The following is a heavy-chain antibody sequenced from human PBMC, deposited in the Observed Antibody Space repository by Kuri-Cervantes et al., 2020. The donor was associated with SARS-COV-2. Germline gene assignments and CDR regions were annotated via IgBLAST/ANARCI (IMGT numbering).Heavy chain of an antibody. V-gene: IGHV4-59*01. CDR3: ASGYSSGPYDY. CDR2: IYYSGST. J-gene: IGHJ4*02. CDR1: GGSISSYY. Sequence: SETLSLTCTVSGGSISSYYWGWIRQPPGKGLEWIGYIYYSGSTNDNPSLKSRVTISVDSSKNQFSLKLSSVTAADTAVYYCASGYSSGPYDYWGQGTLVTVSS. D-gene: IGHD6-19*01.